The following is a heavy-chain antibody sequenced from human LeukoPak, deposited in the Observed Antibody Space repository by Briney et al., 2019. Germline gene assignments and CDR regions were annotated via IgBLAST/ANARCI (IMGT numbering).Heavy chain of an antibody. Sequence: GGSLRLSCAASGFTFSRYWMHWVRQAPGKGLEWVSAISGSGGSTYYADSVKGRFTISRDNSKNTLYLQMNSLRAEDTAVYYCAKQYYDYVWGSYRPNAFDIWGQGTMVTVS. CDR3: AKQYYDYVWGSYRPNAFDI. CDR2: ISGSGGST. D-gene: IGHD3-16*02. J-gene: IGHJ3*02. V-gene: IGHV3-23*01. CDR1: GFTFSRYW.